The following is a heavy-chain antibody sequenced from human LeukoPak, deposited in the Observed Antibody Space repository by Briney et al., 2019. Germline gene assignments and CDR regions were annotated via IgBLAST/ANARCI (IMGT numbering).Heavy chain of an antibody. D-gene: IGHD3-3*01. CDR3: ANTNMVFWSGYSFWFDP. Sequence: GGSLRLSCTASGFTFNNAWMNWVRQAPGKGLEWVSAISGSGGSTYYADSVKGRFTISRDNSKNTLYLQMNSLRAEDTAVYYCANTNMVFWSGYSFWFDPWGQGTLVTVSS. CDR1: GFTFNNAW. V-gene: IGHV3-23*01. CDR2: ISGSGGST. J-gene: IGHJ5*02.